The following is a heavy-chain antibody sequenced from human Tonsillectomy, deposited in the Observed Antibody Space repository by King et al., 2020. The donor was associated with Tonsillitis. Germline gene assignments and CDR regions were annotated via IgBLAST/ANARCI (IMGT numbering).Heavy chain of an antibody. CDR2: ITSSSHYI. CDR3: ARGPAAAGTFAMDF. Sequence: QLVQSGGGLVKPGGSLRLSCAASGFTFSTYSMNWVRQAPGKGLEWVSSITSSSHYIYYADSVKGRFTISRDNAKNSLFLQMSSLRAEDTAFYYCARGPAAAGTFAMDFWGQATPVPVSS. J-gene: IGHJ6*02. V-gene: IGHV3-21*01. D-gene: IGHD6-13*01. CDR1: GFTFSTYS.